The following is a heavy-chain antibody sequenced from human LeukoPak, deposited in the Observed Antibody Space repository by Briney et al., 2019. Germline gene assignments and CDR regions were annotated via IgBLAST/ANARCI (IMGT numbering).Heavy chain of an antibody. CDR3: ARAGIVGATRPEY. D-gene: IGHD1-26*01. CDR1: GYTFTSYG. Sequence: VASVKVSCKASGYTFTSYGISWGRQAPGQGLEWMGWITTYNGNTNYPHKLQVRFTITTDTSTSTAYMELRSLRSADPAAYYCARAGIVGATRPEYWGQGTLVTVS. V-gene: IGHV1-18*01. J-gene: IGHJ4*02. CDR2: ITTYNGNT.